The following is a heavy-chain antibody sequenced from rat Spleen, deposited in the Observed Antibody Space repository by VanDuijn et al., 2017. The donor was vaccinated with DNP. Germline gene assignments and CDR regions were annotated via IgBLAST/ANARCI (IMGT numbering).Heavy chain of an antibody. CDR2: ISTSGGST. D-gene: IGHD1-2*01. CDR3: ASWSS. J-gene: IGHJ3*01. CDR1: GFTFSNYD. V-gene: IGHV5-25*01. Sequence: EVQLVESGGGLVQPGRSLKLSCAASGFTFSNYDMAWVRQAPTKGLEWVASISTSGGSTYYRDSVKGRFTVSRDNAKSTLYLQMDSLRSEDTATYYCASWSSCGQGTLVTVSS.